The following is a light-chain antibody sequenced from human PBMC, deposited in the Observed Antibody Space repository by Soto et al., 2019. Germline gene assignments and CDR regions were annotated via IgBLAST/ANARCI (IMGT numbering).Light chain of an antibody. V-gene: IGLV2-14*01. CDR2: DVS. CDR1: SSDVGGYNY. J-gene: IGLJ1*01. Sequence: LTQAASVSGSPGQSITISCTGTSSDVGGYNYVSWYQQYPGKAPKLMIYDVSNRPSGVSNRFSGSKSGNTASLTISGLQAEDEADYSCSSYTSSSTYVFGTGTKVTVL. CDR3: SSYTSSSTYV.